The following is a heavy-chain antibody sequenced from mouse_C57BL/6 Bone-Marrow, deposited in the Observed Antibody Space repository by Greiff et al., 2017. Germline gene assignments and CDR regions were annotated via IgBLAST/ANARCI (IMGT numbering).Heavy chain of an antibody. V-gene: IGHV5-6*01. J-gene: IGHJ4*01. CDR3: ARRAYYDYDEAMDY. CDR2: ISSGGSYT. CDR1: GFTFSSYG. D-gene: IGHD2-4*01. Sequence: EVQRVESGGDLVKPGGSLKLSCAASGFTFSSYGMSWVRQTPDKRLEWVATISSGGSYTYYPDSVKGRFTISRDNAKNTLYLQMSSLKSEDTAMYYGARRAYYDYDEAMDYWGQGTSVTVSS.